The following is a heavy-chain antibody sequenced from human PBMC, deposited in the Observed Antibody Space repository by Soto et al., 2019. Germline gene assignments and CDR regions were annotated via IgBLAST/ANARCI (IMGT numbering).Heavy chain of an antibody. CDR2: ISWDGGST. D-gene: IGHD3-22*01. J-gene: IGHJ1*01. CDR1: GFTFDDYT. Sequence: EVQLVESGGVVVQPGGSLRLSCAASGFTFDDYTMHWVRQAPGKGLEWVSLISWDGGSTYYADSVKGRFTISRDNSKNSLYLQMDSLRTEDTALYYCAKDYRGSPTGGEYYYDSSGYYFEYFQHWGQGTLVTVSS. V-gene: IGHV3-43*01. CDR3: AKDYRGSPTGGEYYYDSSGYYFEYFQH.